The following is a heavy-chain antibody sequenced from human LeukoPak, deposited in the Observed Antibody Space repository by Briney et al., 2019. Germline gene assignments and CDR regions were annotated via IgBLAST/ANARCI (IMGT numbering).Heavy chain of an antibody. CDR3: ARVHVLLWFGEVYYFDY. V-gene: IGHV1-18*01. Sequence: ASVKVSCKASGYTFTSYGISWVRQGPGQGLEWVGWISAYNGNTNYAQKLQGRVTMTTDTSTSTAYMELRSLRSDDTAVYYCARVHVLLWFGEVYYFDYWGQGTLVTVSS. J-gene: IGHJ4*02. CDR2: ISAYNGNT. CDR1: GYTFTSYG. D-gene: IGHD3-10*01.